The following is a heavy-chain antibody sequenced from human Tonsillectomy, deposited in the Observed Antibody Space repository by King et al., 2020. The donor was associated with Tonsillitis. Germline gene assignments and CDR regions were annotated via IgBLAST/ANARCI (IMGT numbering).Heavy chain of an antibody. CDR2: ISGSGGST. V-gene: IGHV3-23*04. D-gene: IGHD3-22*01. J-gene: IGHJ2*01. CDR1: GFTFSSYA. Sequence: VQLVESGGGLVQPGGSLRLSCAASGFTFSSYAMSWVRQAPGKGLEWVSAISGSGGSTYYADSVKGRFTISRDNSKNTLYLQMNSLRAEDTAVYYCAKGGVAGPLDTDYYESSGYDADWYFELWGRGTLVTVSS. CDR3: AKGGVAGPLDTDYYESSGYDADWYFEL.